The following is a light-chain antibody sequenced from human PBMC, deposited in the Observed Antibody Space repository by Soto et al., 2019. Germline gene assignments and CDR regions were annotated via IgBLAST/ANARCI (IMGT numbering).Light chain of an antibody. V-gene: IGKV3-11*01. CDR3: QQYGSSIT. CDR1: QSVSSY. Sequence: IVLTQSPATRSLSPGERATLSCRASQSVSSYLAWYQQKPGQAPRLLMYDASNRATGIPARFSGIGSGTDFTLTISRIEPEDFAVYYCQQYGSSITFGQGTRLEIK. J-gene: IGKJ5*01. CDR2: DAS.